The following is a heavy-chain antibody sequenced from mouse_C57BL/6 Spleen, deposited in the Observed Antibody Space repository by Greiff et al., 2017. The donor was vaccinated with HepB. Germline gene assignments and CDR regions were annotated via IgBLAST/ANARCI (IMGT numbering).Heavy chain of an antibody. Sequence: DVQLQESGEGLVKPGGSLKLSCAASGFTFSSYAMSWVRQTPEKRLEWVAYISSGGDYIYYADTVKGRFTISRDNARNTLYLQMSSLKSEDTAMYYCTRAYYSNYDYAMDYWGQGTSVTVSS. CDR3: TRAYYSNYDYAMDY. CDR1: GFTFSSYA. D-gene: IGHD2-5*01. CDR2: ISSGGDYI. J-gene: IGHJ4*01. V-gene: IGHV5-9-1*02.